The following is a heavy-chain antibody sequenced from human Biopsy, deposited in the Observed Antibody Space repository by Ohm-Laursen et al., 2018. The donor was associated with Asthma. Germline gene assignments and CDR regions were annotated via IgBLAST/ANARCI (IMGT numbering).Heavy chain of an antibody. CDR1: GHSLTDLS. CDR2: HDHEEGGT. D-gene: IGHD4-17*01. V-gene: IGHV1-24*01. CDR3: ASDFPKDYVRYNFQF. J-gene: IGHJ4*02. Sequence: SVKVSCKISGHSLTDLSMHWVRQAPGQGLEWMGGHDHEEGGTVNARRFQGRVTMTEDTSTDTAYMELSSLSSDDTAVYYCASDFPKDYVRYNFQFWGQGTLVTVSS.